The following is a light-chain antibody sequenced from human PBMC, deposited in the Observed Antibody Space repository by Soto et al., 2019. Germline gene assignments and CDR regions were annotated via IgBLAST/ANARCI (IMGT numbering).Light chain of an antibody. Sequence: QSALTQPPSASGSPGQSVTISCTGTSSDVGGYNYVSWYQQHPGKAPKLMIYEVSNRPSGASNRFSGSKSGNTASLTISGLQTEDEADYYCYSYRGSNAWVFGGGTQLTVL. CDR1: SSDVGGYNY. CDR3: YSYRGSNAWV. CDR2: EVS. V-gene: IGLV2-14*01. J-gene: IGLJ3*02.